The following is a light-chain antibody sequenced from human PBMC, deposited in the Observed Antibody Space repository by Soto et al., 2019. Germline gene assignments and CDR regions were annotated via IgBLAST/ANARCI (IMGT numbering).Light chain of an antibody. CDR1: QSVSSSY. CDR2: GAS. CDR3: QQYGSSPPYT. Sequence: EIVLTQSPGTLSLSPGERATLSCRASQSVSSSYLAWYQQKPGQAPRLLIYGASSRATGMPDRFSGSGSATDFTLTISSMEPEDVAVNYCQQYGSSPPYTFGQGTKLEIK. V-gene: IGKV3-20*01. J-gene: IGKJ2*01.